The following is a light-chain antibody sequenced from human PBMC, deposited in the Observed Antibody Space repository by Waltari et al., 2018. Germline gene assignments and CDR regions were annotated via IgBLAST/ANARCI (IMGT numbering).Light chain of an antibody. CDR3: QQYYNWPRT. Sequence: EIVMTQSPATLSVSPGERATLSCRASQSVGPNLAWYQQKPGQAPRVLIYGASTRPTGVPATFSGSGSGTEFTLTISSVQSEDFAVYYCQQYYNWPRTFGKGPRWKSN. CDR2: GAS. J-gene: IGKJ1*01. V-gene: IGKV3-15*01. CDR1: QSVGPN.